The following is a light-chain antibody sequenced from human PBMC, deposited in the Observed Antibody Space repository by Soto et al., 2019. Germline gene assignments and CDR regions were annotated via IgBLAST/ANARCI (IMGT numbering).Light chain of an antibody. V-gene: IGKV3-15*01. CDR3: QQYTNWTPLS. CDR1: QSVHKD. J-gene: IGKJ4*01. CDR2: DAS. Sequence: EIVMTQSPATLSVSPGEGATLSCRASQSVHKDLAWYQQKPGQAPRLLIYDASTRATGIPARFSGSGSGTEFTLTIRSLQSEDFAVYYCQQYTNWTPLSFGGGSKVEI.